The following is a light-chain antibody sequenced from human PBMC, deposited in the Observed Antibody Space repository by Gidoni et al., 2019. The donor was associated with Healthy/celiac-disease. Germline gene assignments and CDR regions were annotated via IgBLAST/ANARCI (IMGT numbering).Light chain of an antibody. CDR1: SSNIGSYY. CDR2: RNN. V-gene: IGLV1-47*01. CDR3: AAWDGSLSGPV. Sequence: QSVLTQPPSASGTPGQMVTISCSGNSSNIGSYYVYWYQQLPGTAPKLLIYRNNQRPSGVPDRFSGSKSGTSASLAISGLRSEDEADYYCAAWDGSLSGPVFGGGTKLTVL. J-gene: IGLJ2*01.